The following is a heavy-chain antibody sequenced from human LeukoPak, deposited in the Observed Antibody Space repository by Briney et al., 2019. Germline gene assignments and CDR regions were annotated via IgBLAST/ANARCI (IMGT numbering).Heavy chain of an antibody. D-gene: IGHD6-19*01. V-gene: IGHV4-59*01. CDR1: GGSISSYY. CDR3: ARIAVAGTFLDY. J-gene: IGHJ4*02. Sequence: SETLSLTCTVSGGSISSYYWSWIRQPPGKGLEWIGYIYYSGSTNYNPSLKSRVTISADTSKDQFSLKLSSVTAADTAVYYCARIAVAGTFLDYWGQRTLVTVSS. CDR2: IYYSGST.